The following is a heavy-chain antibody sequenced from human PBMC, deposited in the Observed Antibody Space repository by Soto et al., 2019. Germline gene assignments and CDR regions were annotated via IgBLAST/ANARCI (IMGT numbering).Heavy chain of an antibody. V-gene: IGHV3-21*01. CDR2: ISSSGTYI. CDR1: GFTFSSYS. Sequence: EVQLVESGGGLVKPGGSLRLSCAASGFTFSSYSMNWVRQAPGKGLEWVSSISSSGTYIYYADSVKGRFTISRDNAKTSLYLQMNSLRAEDTAVYYCAFAGSGSYSNVADAFDIWGQGTMVTVSS. D-gene: IGHD3-10*01. CDR3: AFAGSGSYSNVADAFDI. J-gene: IGHJ3*02.